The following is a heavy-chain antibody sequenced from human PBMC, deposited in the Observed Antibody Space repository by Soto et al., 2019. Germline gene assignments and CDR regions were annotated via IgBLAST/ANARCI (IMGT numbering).Heavy chain of an antibody. D-gene: IGHD1-20*01. V-gene: IGHV3-23*01. J-gene: IGHJ4*02. CDR1: GFTFSSYA. Sequence: GGSLRLSCAASGFTFSSYAMSWVRQAPGKGLEWVSAISGSGGSTYYADSVKGRFTISRDNSKNTLYPQMNSLRAEDTAVYYCAKDGGITGSHFDYWGQGTLVTVSS. CDR2: ISGSGGST. CDR3: AKDGGITGSHFDY.